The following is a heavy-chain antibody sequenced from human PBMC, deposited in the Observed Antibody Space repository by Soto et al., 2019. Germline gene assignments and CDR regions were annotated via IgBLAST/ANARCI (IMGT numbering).Heavy chain of an antibody. Sequence: SETLSLTCTVSGGSISSGGYYWSWIRQHPGKGLEWIGYIYYSGSTYYNPSLKSRVTISVDTSKNQFSLKLSSVTAADTAVYYCARGAQYYYDSSGYYYVNWFDPWGQGTLVTVSS. J-gene: IGHJ5*02. D-gene: IGHD3-22*01. CDR1: GGSISSGGYY. CDR2: IYYSGST. CDR3: ARGAQYYYDSSGYYYVNWFDP. V-gene: IGHV4-31*03.